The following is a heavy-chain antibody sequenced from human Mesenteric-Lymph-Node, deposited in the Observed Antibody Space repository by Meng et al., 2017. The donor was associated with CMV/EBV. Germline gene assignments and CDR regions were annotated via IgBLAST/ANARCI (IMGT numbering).Heavy chain of an antibody. Sequence: GGSLRLSCAASGFSVGSNYMTWIRQTPERGLEWVSSISSSSSYIYYADSVKGRFTISRDNAKNSLYLQMNSLRAEDTAVYYCASALIYYDSSGYIDYWGQGTLVTVSS. D-gene: IGHD3-22*01. J-gene: IGHJ4*02. CDR2: ISSSSSYI. CDR3: ASALIYYDSSGYIDY. V-gene: IGHV3-21*01. CDR1: GFSVGSNY.